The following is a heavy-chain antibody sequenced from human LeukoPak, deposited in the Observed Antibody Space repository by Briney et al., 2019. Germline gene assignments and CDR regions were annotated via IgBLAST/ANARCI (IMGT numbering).Heavy chain of an antibody. D-gene: IGHD3-10*01. Sequence: GGSLRLSCAASGFTFSSYSMNWVRQAPGKGLEWVSGISWNSGSMDYGDSVKGRFTISRDNSKNTLYLQMNSLRAEDTAVYYCARDSLWFTGEDYGMDVWGQGTTVTVSS. V-gene: IGHV3-48*01. CDR1: GFTFSSYS. CDR2: ISWNSGSM. CDR3: ARDSLWFTGEDYGMDV. J-gene: IGHJ6*02.